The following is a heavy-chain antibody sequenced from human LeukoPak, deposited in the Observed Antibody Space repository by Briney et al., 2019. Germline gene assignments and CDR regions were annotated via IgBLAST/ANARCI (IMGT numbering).Heavy chain of an antibody. D-gene: IGHD4/OR15-4a*01. CDR2: VYYGGGA. Sequence: KSSGTLSLTCTVSGGSITTYYWNWIRQPPGKGLEWIAFVYYGGGATYNPSLKSRVTISLDTPKNQFSLKLNSVTAADTAVYYCASLPGHDYGLTAFDVWGQGTLVTVSS. CDR1: GGSITTYY. V-gene: IGHV4-59*08. J-gene: IGHJ3*01. CDR3: ASLPGHDYGLTAFDV.